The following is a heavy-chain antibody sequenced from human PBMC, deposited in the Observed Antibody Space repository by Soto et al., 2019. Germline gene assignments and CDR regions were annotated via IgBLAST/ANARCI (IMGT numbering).Heavy chain of an antibody. D-gene: IGHD7-27*01. CDR3: ARVGTRSDC. CDR1: GYTFTTFG. V-gene: IGHV1-18*01. CDR2: ISAYNGNT. J-gene: IGHJ4*02. Sequence: QFQLAQSVDEVKKPGASVKVSCKASGYTFTTFGISCVRQAPGQGLEWMGWISAYNGNTNYAQNFQGRVTMTTDTYKSRAYMELGSLRSDDKAVYYCARVGTRSDCWGQDTLLTFSS.